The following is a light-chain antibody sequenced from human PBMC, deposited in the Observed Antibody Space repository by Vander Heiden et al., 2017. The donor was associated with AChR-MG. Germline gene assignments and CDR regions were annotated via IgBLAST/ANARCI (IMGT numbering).Light chain of an antibody. CDR3: QQYGISPRT. CDR2: GTS. V-gene: IGKV3-20*01. J-gene: IGKJ1*01. CDR1: QSFTNNN. Sequence: IVLTQSPGTLSLSPGERATLSCRASQSFTNNNLAWYQQKAGQPPRLLIYGTSTRATDIPDRFSGSGSGTDFILTISSLEPEDFGVYYCQQYGISPRTFGQGTRVEIK.